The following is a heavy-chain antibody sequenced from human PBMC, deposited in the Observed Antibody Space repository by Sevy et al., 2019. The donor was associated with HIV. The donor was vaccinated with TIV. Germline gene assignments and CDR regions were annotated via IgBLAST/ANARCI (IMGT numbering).Heavy chain of an antibody. Sequence: GESLKISCKGSGYSFTAYWIDWVRQVPGKGLEWMGTIYPGDSETRYSPSVQGQVTISADKSLTTAYLQWSSLKASDTAVYYCARHTALKVGIDFGTLDIWGQGTMVTVSS. V-gene: IGHV5-51*01. D-gene: IGHD4-17*01. CDR1: GYSFTAYW. CDR2: IYPGDSET. J-gene: IGHJ3*02. CDR3: ARHTALKVGIDFGTLDI.